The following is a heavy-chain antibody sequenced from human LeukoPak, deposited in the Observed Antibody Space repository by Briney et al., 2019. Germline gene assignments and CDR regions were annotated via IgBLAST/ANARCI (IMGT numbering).Heavy chain of an antibody. CDR3: ARRAVGDSSGTIIFDY. D-gene: IGHD3-22*01. CDR2: IFYSGST. Sequence: SETLSLTCTVSGGSISTTNYYWGWIRQPPVKGLEWIGNIFYSGSTNYNPSLKSRVTISVDTSKNQFSLKLSSVTAADTAVYYCARRAVGDSSGTIIFDYWGQGTLVTVSS. V-gene: IGHV4-39*07. CDR1: GGSISTTNYY. J-gene: IGHJ4*02.